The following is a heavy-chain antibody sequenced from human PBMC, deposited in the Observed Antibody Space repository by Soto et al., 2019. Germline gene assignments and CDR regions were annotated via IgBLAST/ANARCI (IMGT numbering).Heavy chain of an antibody. CDR1: GGSFSGYY. V-gene: IGHV4-34*01. Sequence: PSETLSLTCAVYGGSFSGYYWSWIRQPPGKGLEWIGEINHSGSTNYNPSPKSRVTISVDTSKNQFSLKLSSVTAADTAVYYCARYSGSYYYFDYWGQGTLVTVSS. D-gene: IGHD1-26*01. CDR2: INHSGST. J-gene: IGHJ4*02. CDR3: ARYSGSYYYFDY.